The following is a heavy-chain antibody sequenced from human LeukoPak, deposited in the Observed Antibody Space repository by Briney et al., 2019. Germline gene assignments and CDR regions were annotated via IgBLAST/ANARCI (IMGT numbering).Heavy chain of an antibody. CDR2: IKCKKDGSTT. CDR3: TTDQSGDGLLWFGEPYFDY. CDR1: LFILIKAL. Sequence: GGALRLSFVSSLFILIKALKGGLRQAPGRGLAVVGRIKCKKDGSTTDYAASVKGRFTISRDDSNNTMYLQMNSLKTVDAAVYYCTTDQSGDGLLWFGEPYFDYWGQGTLLTVSS. J-gene: IGHJ4*02. V-gene: IGHV3-15*01. D-gene: IGHD3-10*01.